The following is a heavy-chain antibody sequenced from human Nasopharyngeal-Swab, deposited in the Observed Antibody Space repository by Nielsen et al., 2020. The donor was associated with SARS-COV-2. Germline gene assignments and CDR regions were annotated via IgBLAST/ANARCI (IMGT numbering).Heavy chain of an antibody. Sequence: ASVKVSCKASGYTFTGYYMHWVRQATGQGLEWMGWMNPNSGNTGYAQKFQGRVTMTRNTSISTAYMELSSLRSEDTAVYYCARASSGWSGAFDIWGQGTMVTVSS. CDR1: GYTFTGYY. CDR2: MNPNSGNT. D-gene: IGHD6-19*01. V-gene: IGHV1-8*02. CDR3: ARASSGWSGAFDI. J-gene: IGHJ3*02.